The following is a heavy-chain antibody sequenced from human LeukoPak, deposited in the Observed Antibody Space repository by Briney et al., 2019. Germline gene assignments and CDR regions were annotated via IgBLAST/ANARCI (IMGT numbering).Heavy chain of an antibody. CDR3: ARVVGSSWYVGYYFDY. CDR2: ISSSGSTI. J-gene: IGHJ4*02. V-gene: IGHV3-48*03. D-gene: IGHD6-13*01. Sequence: GGSLRLSCAASGFTFSRYDMDWVRQAPGKGLEWVSYISSSGSTIYYADSVKGRFTISRDNAKNSLYLQMNSLRAEDTAVYYCARVVGSSWYVGYYFDYWGQGTLVTVSS. CDR1: GFTFSRYD.